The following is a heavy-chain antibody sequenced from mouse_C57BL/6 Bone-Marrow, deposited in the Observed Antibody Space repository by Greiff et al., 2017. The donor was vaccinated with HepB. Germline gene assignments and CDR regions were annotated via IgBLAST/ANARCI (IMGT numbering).Heavy chain of an antibody. D-gene: IGHD2-2*01. CDR3: AGGGYDGAWFAY. Sequence: VQLKQSGPGMVKPSQSLSLTCTVTGYSITSGYDWHWIRHFPGNKLEWMGYISYSGSTNYNPSLKSRISITHDTSKNHFFLKLNSVTTEDTATYYCAGGGYDGAWFAYWGQGTLVTVSA. CDR2: ISYSGST. V-gene: IGHV3-1*01. J-gene: IGHJ3*01. CDR1: GYSITSGYD.